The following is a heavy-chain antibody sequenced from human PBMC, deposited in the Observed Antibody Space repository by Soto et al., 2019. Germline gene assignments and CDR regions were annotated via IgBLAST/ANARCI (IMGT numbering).Heavy chain of an antibody. CDR1: GFIFSGYA. D-gene: IGHD3-9*01. V-gene: IGHV3-30-3*01. CDR2: ISYDGNTQ. J-gene: IGHJ4*02. Sequence: QVQLVESGGGVVQPGGSLRLSCAASGFIFSGYAMHWVRQAPGMGLEWVAVISYDGNTQYYADSVKGRFTVSRDNSNNILYVEMNNLRDEDTAMYYCAKETNAYEINFWGQGTLVTVSP. CDR3: AKETNAYEINF.